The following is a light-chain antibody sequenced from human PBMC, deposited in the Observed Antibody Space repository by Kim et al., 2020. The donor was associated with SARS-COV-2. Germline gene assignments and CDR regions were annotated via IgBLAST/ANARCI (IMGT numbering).Light chain of an antibody. V-gene: IGLV2-14*03. CDR2: DVT. CDR3: SSYTSGSTVV. CDR1: SSDVGAYNY. Sequence: QSALTQPASVSGSPGQSITISCTGTSSDVGAYNYVSWYQQHPGKAPKLMIYDVTNRPSGVSNRFSGSKSGNTASLTISGLQAEDEANYYCSSYTSGSTVVFGGGTQLTVL. J-gene: IGLJ2*01.